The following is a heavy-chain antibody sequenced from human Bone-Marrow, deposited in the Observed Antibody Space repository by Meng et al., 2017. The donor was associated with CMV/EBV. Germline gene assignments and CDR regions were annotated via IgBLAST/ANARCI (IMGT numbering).Heavy chain of an antibody. Sequence: FLTFPLPRIRQASGKGLEWVAVISYYGTTKYCADSVKVRFTISRDNPKNSLFLQINSLRAEDSAVYYCASSYYEFWSGFRRGNWFDPWGQGTLVTVSS. CDR3: ASSYYEFWSGFRRGNWFDP. CDR1: FLTFP. J-gene: IGHJ5*02. CDR2: ISYYGTTK. D-gene: IGHD3-3*01. V-gene: IGHV3-30*04.